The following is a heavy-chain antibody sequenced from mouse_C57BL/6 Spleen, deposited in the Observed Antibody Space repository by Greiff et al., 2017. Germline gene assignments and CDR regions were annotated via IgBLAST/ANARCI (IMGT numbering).Heavy chain of an antibody. V-gene: IGHV2-2*01. CDR1: GFSLTSYG. J-gene: IGHJ4*01. CDR2: IWSGGST. Sequence: QVQLQQSGPGLVQPSQSLSITCTVSGFSLTSYGVHWVRQSPGKGLEWLGVIWSGGSTDYNAAFISRLSISKDNSKSQVFFKMNSLQADDTAIYYCARRLGNYAMDYWGQGTSVTVSS. D-gene: IGHD4-1*01. CDR3: ARRLGNYAMDY.